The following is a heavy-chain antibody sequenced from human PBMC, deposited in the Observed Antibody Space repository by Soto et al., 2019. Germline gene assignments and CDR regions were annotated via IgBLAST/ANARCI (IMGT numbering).Heavy chain of an antibody. V-gene: IGHV3-11*06. D-gene: IGHD6-13*01. CDR3: ARDKILAAAGTGGMDV. CDR2: ISSSSSYA. Sequence: PGGSLRLSCAASGFTLSDYYMSWIRQAPGKGLEWVSYISSSSSYANYADSVKGRFTISRDNAKNSLYLQMNSLRAEDTAVYYCARDKILAAAGTGGMDVWGQGTTVTVSS. J-gene: IGHJ6*02. CDR1: GFTLSDYY.